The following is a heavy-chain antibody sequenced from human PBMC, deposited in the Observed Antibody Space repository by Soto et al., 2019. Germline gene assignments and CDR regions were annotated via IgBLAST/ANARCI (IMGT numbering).Heavy chain of an antibody. CDR2: ISAYNGNT. D-gene: IGHD6-6*01. V-gene: IGHV1-18*01. J-gene: IGHJ1*01. Sequence: ASVKVSCKASGYTFTSYGISWVRQAPGQGLEWMGWISAYNGNTNYAQKLQGRVTMTTDTSTSTAYMELRSLRSDDTAVYYCARVLYIGPLVLEYFQHWGQGTLVTVSS. CDR1: GYTFTSYG. CDR3: ARVLYIGPLVLEYFQH.